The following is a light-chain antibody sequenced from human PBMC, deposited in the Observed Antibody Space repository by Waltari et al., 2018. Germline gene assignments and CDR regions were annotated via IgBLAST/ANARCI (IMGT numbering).Light chain of an antibody. J-gene: IGKJ2*01. Sequence: IVLTQSPATLPVSPGERAPLSCRTSQGVSTNLAWYQQQPGQAPRLLIHGASTRATGIPARFSGSGSGTEFTLTSTSLRSEDFAVYYCQQYNNWPPYTFGPGTKLEIK. CDR2: GAS. CDR1: QGVSTN. V-gene: IGKV3-15*01. CDR3: QQYNNWPPYT.